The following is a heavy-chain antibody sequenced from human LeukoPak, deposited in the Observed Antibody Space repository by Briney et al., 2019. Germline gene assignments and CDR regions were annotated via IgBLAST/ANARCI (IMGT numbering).Heavy chain of an antibody. CDR2: ISSSGSTI. CDR1: GFTFSDYY. J-gene: IGHJ4*02. D-gene: IGHD3-3*01. Sequence: PGGSLRLSCAASGFTFSDYYMSWIRQAPGKGLEWVSYISSSGSTIYYADSVKGRFTISRDNAKNSLYLQMNSLRAEDTAVYCCARIAYYDIWSGYSYYFDYWGQGTLVTVSS. CDR3: ARIAYYDIWSGYSYYFDY. V-gene: IGHV3-11*01.